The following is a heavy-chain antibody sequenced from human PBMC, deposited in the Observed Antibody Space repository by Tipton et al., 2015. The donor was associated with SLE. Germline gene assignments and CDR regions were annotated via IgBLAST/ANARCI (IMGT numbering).Heavy chain of an antibody. Sequence: RSLRLSCTASGFTFGDYAMSWFRQAPGKGLEWVGFIRGEPYGGTTEYAASVKGRFTISRDDSKSIAYLQMNSLKTEDTAVYYCTRETTYYYYMDVWGKGTTVTVSS. V-gene: IGHV3-49*03. CDR3: TRETTYYYYMDV. CDR2: IRGEPYGGTT. CDR1: GFTFGDYA. D-gene: IGHD1-7*01. J-gene: IGHJ6*03.